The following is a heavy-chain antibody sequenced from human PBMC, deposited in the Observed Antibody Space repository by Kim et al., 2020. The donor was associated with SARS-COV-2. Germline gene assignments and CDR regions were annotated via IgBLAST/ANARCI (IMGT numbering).Heavy chain of an antibody. CDR1: GFTFSNYA. V-gene: IGHV3-23*01. CDR2: IRDTGEVT. J-gene: IGHJ4*02. CDR3: SRSSLGVLFYFDC. Sequence: GGSLRLSCAGFGFTFSNYAMSWVRQAPGKGLEWVSAIRDTGEVTFYADSVKGRFTISRANSKNTVFLQMNGLRAEDTAVYSCSRSSLGVLFYFDCWDQGT. D-gene: IGHD3-16*01.